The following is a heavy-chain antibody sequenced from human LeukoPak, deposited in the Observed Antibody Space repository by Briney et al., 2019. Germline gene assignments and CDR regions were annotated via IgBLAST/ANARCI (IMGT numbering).Heavy chain of an antibody. CDR2: ISSNGGST. Sequence: GGSLRLSCAASGFTFSSYAMHWVRQAPGKGLEYVSAISSNGGSTYYANSVKGRFTISRDNSKNTLYLQMGSLRAEDMAVYYCARSFVATRPDDWGQGTLVTVSS. V-gene: IGHV3-64*01. D-gene: IGHD5-12*01. CDR3: ARSFVATRPDD. J-gene: IGHJ4*02. CDR1: GFTFSSYA.